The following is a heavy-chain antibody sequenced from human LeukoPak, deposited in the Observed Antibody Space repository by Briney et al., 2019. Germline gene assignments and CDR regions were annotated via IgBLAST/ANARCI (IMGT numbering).Heavy chain of an antibody. D-gene: IGHD6-19*01. CDR1: GGSFSGYY. J-gene: IGHJ4*02. CDR2: INHSGST. Sequence: SETLSLTCAVYGGSFSGYYWSWIRRPPGKGLEWIREINHSGSTNYNPSLKSRVTISVDTSKNQFSLKLSSVTAADTAVYYCARTDPYSRGWYHFDYWGQGTLVTVSS. V-gene: IGHV4-34*01. CDR3: ARTDPYSRGWYHFDY.